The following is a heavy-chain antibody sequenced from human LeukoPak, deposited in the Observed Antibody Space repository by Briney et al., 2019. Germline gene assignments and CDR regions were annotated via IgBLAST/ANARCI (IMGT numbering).Heavy chain of an antibody. CDR1: GFNFANHA. Sequence: GGSLRLSCAASGFNFANHAMSWVRQTPGKGLEWVSSISSSSSSYIYYADSVKGRFTISRDNAKNSLYLQMNSLRAEDTAVYYCARAKRYYDSSGSSSYYFDYWGQGTLVTVSS. CDR3: ARAKRYYDSSGSSSYYFDY. CDR2: ISSSSSSYI. J-gene: IGHJ4*02. V-gene: IGHV3-21*01. D-gene: IGHD3-22*01.